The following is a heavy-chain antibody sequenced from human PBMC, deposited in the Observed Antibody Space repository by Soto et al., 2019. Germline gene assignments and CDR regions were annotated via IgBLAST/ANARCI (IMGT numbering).Heavy chain of an antibody. CDR3: AREPIEGYCSGGSCYSPYFDY. CDR2: ISAYNGNT. Sequence: QVPLVQSGAEVKKPGASVKVSCKASGYTFTSYGISWVRQAPGQGLEWMGWISAYNGNTNYAQKLQGRVTMTTDTSTSTAYMELRSLRSDDTAVYYCAREPIEGYCSGGSCYSPYFDYWGQGTLVTVSS. V-gene: IGHV1-18*01. D-gene: IGHD2-15*01. J-gene: IGHJ4*02. CDR1: GYTFTSYG.